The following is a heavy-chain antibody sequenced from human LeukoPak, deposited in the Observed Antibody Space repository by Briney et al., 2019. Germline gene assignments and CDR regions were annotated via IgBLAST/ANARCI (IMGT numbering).Heavy chain of an antibody. Sequence: PGGSLRLSCAASGFTFSTSSLNWVRQAPGKGLEWVSSISSSRSYIYYADSVKGRFTISRDNAKNSLYLQMNSLGAEDTAVYYCAREGGFCFGDTCRFFDFWGLGTLVTVSS. CDR2: ISSSRSYI. CDR3: AREGGFCFGDTCRFFDF. J-gene: IGHJ4*02. V-gene: IGHV3-21*01. D-gene: IGHD2-15*01. CDR1: GFTFSTSS.